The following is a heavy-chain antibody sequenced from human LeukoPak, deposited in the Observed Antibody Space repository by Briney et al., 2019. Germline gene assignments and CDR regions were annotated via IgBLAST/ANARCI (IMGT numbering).Heavy chain of an antibody. CDR3: ARDRGDYVWGSYRSFDY. V-gene: IGHV1-18*01. CDR1: GYTVTSYG. J-gene: IGHJ4*02. CDR2: ISAYNGNT. Sequence: ASVKVSCKASGYTVTSYGISWVRQAPGQGLEWMGRISAYNGNTNYAQKLQGRVTMTTDTSTSTAYMELRSLRSDDTAMYYCARDRGDYVWGSYRSFDYWGQGTLVTVSS. D-gene: IGHD3-16*02.